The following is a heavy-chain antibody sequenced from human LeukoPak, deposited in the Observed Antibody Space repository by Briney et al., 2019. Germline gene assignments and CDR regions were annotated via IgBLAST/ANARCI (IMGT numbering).Heavy chain of an antibody. V-gene: IGHV7-4-1*02. J-gene: IGHJ6*03. CDR3: ARGQYYDFWSGYQYYYYYMDV. CDR2: INTNTGNP. D-gene: IGHD3-3*01. CDR1: GYTFTSYA. Sequence: ASVKVSCKASGYTFTSYAMNWVRQAPGQGLEWMGWINTNTGNPTYAQGFTRRFVFSLDTSVSTAYLQISSLKAEDTAVYYCARGQYYDFWSGYQYYYYYMDVWGKGTTVTVSS.